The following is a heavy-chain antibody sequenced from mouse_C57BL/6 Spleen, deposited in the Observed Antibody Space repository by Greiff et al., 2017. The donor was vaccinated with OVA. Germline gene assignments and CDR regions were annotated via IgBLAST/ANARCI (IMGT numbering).Heavy chain of an antibody. V-gene: IGHV14-4*01. CDR3: TLLFRFAY. CDR2: IDPENGDT. Sequence: LVESGAELVRPGASVKLSCTASGFNIKDDYMHWVKQRPEQGLEWIGWIDPENGDTEYASKFQGKATITADTSSNSAYLQLSSLTSEDTAVYYCTLLFRFAYWGQGTLVTVSA. CDR1: GFNIKDDY. D-gene: IGHD2-12*01. J-gene: IGHJ3*01.